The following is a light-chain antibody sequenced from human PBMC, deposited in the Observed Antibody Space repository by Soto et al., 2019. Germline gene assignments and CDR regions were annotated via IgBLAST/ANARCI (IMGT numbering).Light chain of an antibody. V-gene: IGLV1-47*01. CDR3: AAWDDILSGYVV. CDR2: RNN. CDR1: SSNIGSNY. J-gene: IGLJ2*01. Sequence: QPVLTQPPSASGTPGQRVTISCSGSSSNIGSNYVYWYQQLPGTAPKLLIYRNNQRPSGVPDRFSGSKSGTSASLAISGLRSEDEAAYSCAAWDDILSGYVVFGGVTKLTVL.